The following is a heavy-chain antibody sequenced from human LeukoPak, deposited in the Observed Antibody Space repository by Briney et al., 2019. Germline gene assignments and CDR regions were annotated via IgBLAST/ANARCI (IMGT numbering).Heavy chain of an antibody. V-gene: IGHV3-13*04. Sequence: GGSLRLSCAASGFTFSSYDMHWVRQTTGKGLEWVSTIGSAGNTYYPGSVKGRFTISRENAKNSLYLQMNSLRAGDTAVYYCARGWGTSGWYVPTIWGQGTMVTVSS. J-gene: IGHJ3*02. D-gene: IGHD6-13*01. CDR3: ARGWGTSGWYVPTI. CDR1: GFTFSSYD. CDR2: IGSAGNT.